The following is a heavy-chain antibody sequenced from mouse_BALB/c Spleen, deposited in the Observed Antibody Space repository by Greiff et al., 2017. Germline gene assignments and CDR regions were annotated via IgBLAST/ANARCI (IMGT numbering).Heavy chain of an antibody. J-gene: IGHJ4*01. CDR2: ISSGSSTI. V-gene: IGHV5-17*02. Sequence: EVQLVESGGGLVQPGGSRKLSCAASGFTFSSFGMHWVRQAPEQGLEWVAYISSGSSTIYYADTVKGRFTISRDNPKNTLFLQMTSLRSEDTAMYYCARSEEDAMDYWGQGTSVTVSS. CDR3: ARSEEDAMDY. CDR1: GFTFSSFG.